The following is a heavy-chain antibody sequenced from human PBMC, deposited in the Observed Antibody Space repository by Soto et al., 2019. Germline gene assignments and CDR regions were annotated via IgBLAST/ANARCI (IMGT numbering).Heavy chain of an antibody. CDR1: GFSFGASW. J-gene: IGHJ4*02. CDR2: IKQDGSEK. D-gene: IGHD3-10*01. Sequence: EVQLMESGGGLVQPGGSLRLSCAASGFSFGASWMAWVRQAPGKGLEWVADIKQDGSEKNYVDSVKGRVTISRDNAKHSLYRQWNSLRAEDTAVYYCASDPYYGAIDYWGLGTLVTVSP. V-gene: IGHV3-7*01. CDR3: ASDPYYGAIDY.